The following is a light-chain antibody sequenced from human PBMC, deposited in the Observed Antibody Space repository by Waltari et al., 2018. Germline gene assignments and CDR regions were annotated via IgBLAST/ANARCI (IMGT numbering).Light chain of an antibody. J-gene: IGLJ3*02. CDR1: SSDGGGYNY. CDR3: CSYVGRYIWV. V-gene: IGLV2-11*01. CDR2: DVS. Sequence: QSALTQPRSVSGSPGQSVTISCTGTSSDGGGYNYVSWYQQHPGKVPKLMIYDVSTRSSVVPVRFSCSKSRNTASRTISGLQTEDEADYYCCSYVGRYIWVFGRATKLTVL.